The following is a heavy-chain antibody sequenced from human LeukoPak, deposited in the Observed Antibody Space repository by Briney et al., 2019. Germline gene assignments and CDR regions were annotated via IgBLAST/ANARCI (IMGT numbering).Heavy chain of an antibody. D-gene: IGHD2-15*01. V-gene: IGHV1-69*04. Sequence: SVKVSCKASGGTFNSYSISWVRQAPGQGLEWMGRIIPILGIANYAQKFQGRVTITADKSTSTAYMELSSLRSEDTAVYYCARDRDDVVVVAATYWFDYWGQGTLVTVSS. CDR1: GGTFNSYS. CDR2: IIPILGIA. J-gene: IGHJ4*02. CDR3: ARDRDDVVVVAATYWFDY.